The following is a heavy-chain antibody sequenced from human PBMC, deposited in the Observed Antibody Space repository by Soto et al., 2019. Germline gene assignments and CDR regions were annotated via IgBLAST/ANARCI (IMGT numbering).Heavy chain of an antibody. CDR2: IYHSGST. CDR1: GYSISSGYY. D-gene: IGHD2-2*01. Sequence: SDTLCLTCAVSGYSISSGYYWGWIRQPPGKGLEWIGSIYHSGSTYYNPSPKSRVTISVDTSKNQFSLKLSSVTAADTAVYYGARDREEYQLPNRFDPWGQGTLVT. CDR3: ARDREEYQLPNRFDP. J-gene: IGHJ5*02. V-gene: IGHV4-38-2*02.